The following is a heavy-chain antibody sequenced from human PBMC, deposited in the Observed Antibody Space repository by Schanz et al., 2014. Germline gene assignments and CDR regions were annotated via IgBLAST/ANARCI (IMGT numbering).Heavy chain of an antibody. CDR2: INPSVGNT. Sequence: QVQLVQSGAEVKKPGASVKVSCEASGYTFTSYYIHWFRQAPGQGLEWMGLINPSVGNTNYAQKCRGRVTMTRDTSTSTVYMELSSLRSEDTAVYFCARGPSTGAFDIWGQGTIVTVSS. J-gene: IGHJ3*02. V-gene: IGHV1-46*03. CDR1: GYTFTSYY. CDR3: ARGPSTGAFDI.